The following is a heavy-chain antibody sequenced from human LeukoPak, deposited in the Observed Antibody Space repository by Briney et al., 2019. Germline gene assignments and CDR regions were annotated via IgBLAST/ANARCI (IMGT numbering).Heavy chain of an antibody. Sequence: GGSLRLSCAASGFTFSSYAMSWVRQAPGKGLEWVSVIYSGGSTYYADSVKGRFTISRHNSKNTLYLQMNSLRAEDTAVYYCARPAYYYDSNDYWGQGTLVTVSS. D-gene: IGHD3-22*01. J-gene: IGHJ4*02. CDR1: GFTFSSYA. CDR3: ARPAYYYDSNDY. CDR2: IYSGGST. V-gene: IGHV3-53*04.